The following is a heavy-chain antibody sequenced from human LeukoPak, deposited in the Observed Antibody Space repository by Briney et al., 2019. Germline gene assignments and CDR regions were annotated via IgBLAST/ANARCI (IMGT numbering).Heavy chain of an antibody. J-gene: IGHJ4*02. D-gene: IGHD3-16*02. CDR1: GYTFTSYG. V-gene: IGHV1-18*01. CDR3: ARDCGPRCLGELSLYRRGLDY. CDR2: ISAYNGNT. Sequence: ASVKVSCKASGYTFTSYGISWVRQAPGQGLGWMGWISAYNGNTNYAQKLQGRVTMTTDTSTSTAYMELRSLRSDDTAVYYCARDCGPRCLGELSLYRRGLDYWGQGTLVTVSS.